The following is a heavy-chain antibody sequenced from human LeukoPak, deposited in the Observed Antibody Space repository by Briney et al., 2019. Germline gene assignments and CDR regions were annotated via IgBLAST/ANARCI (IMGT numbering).Heavy chain of an antibody. CDR2: INADNGNT. D-gene: IGHD2-2*01. CDR3: ARGRGTSGSNRDFYYYYYMDV. CDR1: GYIFTTYA. V-gene: IGHV1-3*01. Sequence: GASVKVSCKASGYIFTTYAIHWVRQAPGQRPEWMGWINADNGNTKYSPQFQGRVTTSRDTSASTAYMELSSLRSDDRAIYYCARGRGTSGSNRDFYYYYYMDVWGTGTTVIVSS. J-gene: IGHJ6*03.